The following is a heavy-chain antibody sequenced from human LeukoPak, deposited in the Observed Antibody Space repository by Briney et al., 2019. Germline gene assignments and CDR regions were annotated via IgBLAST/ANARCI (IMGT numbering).Heavy chain of an antibody. CDR1: RFTFNTYA. Sequence: PGGSLRLSCVASRFTFNTYAVNWVRQAPGKGLEWVSAISGNGDFTYYADSVRGRFTISRDNSKNTVFLQMNGLRADDRAVYYCATVKRDCSGGTCYSYDYWGQGTLVTVSS. J-gene: IGHJ4*02. D-gene: IGHD2-15*01. V-gene: IGHV3-23*01. CDR3: ATVKRDCSGGTCYSYDY. CDR2: ISGNGDFT.